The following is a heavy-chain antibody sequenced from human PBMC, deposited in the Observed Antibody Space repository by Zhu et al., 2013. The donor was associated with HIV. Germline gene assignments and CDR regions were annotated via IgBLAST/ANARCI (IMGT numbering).Heavy chain of an antibody. V-gene: IGHV1-2*02. D-gene: IGHD3-16*01. CDR3: ASDLWGKAFDI. Sequence: QVQLVQSGAEVKKPGASVKVSCKASGYTFTGYYMHWVRQAPGQGLEWMGWINPNSGGTNYAPKFQDRVTMTRDTSITTAYMEFSGLISDDTAVYYCASDLWGKAFDIWGRGTVVTVSS. CDR2: INPNSGGT. CDR1: GYTFTGYY. J-gene: IGHJ3*02.